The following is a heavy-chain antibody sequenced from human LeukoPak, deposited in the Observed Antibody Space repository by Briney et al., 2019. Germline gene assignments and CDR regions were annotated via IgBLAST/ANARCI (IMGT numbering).Heavy chain of an antibody. Sequence: AGSLSLSCPASAFNFSSLGLHWVRQPPGNVQEWVAIIYSDGRKDSYADSVKGRFTISKDNSRNTLSLQMNSQKAEDTAVYHCAREQQWLGPHDYWGQGTLVRVSS. CDR2: IYSDGRKD. V-gene: IGHV3-33*01. J-gene: IGHJ4*02. CDR3: AREQQWLGPHDY. D-gene: IGHD6-19*01. CDR1: AFNFSSLG.